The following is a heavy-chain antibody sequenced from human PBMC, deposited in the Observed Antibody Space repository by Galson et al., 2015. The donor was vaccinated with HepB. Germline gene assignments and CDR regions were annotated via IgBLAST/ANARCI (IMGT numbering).Heavy chain of an antibody. CDR2: IIPLFGSA. D-gene: IGHD3-22*01. V-gene: IGHV1-69*13. J-gene: IGHJ4*02. Sequence: SVKVSCKASGVTFSSYAISWLRQAPGQGLEWMGGIIPLFGSANYAQKLQGRVTITADESTSTTYMELSSLKSEDTALYYCARQHDSCGYYAYWGQGTLVTVSS. CDR1: GVTFSSYA. CDR3: ARQHDSCGYYAY.